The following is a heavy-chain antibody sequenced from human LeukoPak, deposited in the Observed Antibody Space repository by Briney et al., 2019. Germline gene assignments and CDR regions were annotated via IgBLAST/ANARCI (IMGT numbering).Heavy chain of an antibody. D-gene: IGHD2-2*01. CDR3: ATRYCSSTSCYYYYYMDV. J-gene: IGHJ6*03. CDR1: GYTFTSYD. Sequence: SVKVSCKASGYTFTSYDISWVRQAPGQGLEWMGGIIPIFGTANYAQKFQGRVTITADESTSTAYMELSSLRSEDTAVYYCATRYCSSTSCYYYYYMDVWGKGTTVTVSS. CDR2: IIPIFGTA. V-gene: IGHV1-69*13.